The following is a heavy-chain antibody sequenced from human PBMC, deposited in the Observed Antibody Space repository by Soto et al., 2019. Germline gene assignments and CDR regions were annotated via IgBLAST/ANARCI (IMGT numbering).Heavy chain of an antibody. CDR2: INPSDGST. J-gene: IGHJ4*02. V-gene: IGHV1-46*03. CDR1: GYTFTSYY. CDR3: ATGQRYCSGGSCYFDY. Sequence: ASVKVSCKASGYTFTSYYMHWVRQAPGQGLEWMVIINPSDGSTSYAQKFQGRVTMTRDTSTSTVYMELSSLRSEDTAVYYCATGQRYCSGGSCYFDYWGQGTLVTVSS. D-gene: IGHD2-15*01.